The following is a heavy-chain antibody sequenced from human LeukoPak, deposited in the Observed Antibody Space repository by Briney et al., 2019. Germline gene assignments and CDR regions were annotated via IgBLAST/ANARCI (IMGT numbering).Heavy chain of an antibody. Sequence: PGGSLRLSCAASGFTFSSYAMHWVRQAPGKGLEWVAVISYDGSNKYNADSVKGRFTISRDNSKNTLYLQMNSLRAEDTAVYYCARESPYYYDSPDAFDIWGQGTMVTVSS. CDR2: ISYDGSNK. D-gene: IGHD3-22*01. J-gene: IGHJ3*02. CDR3: ARESPYYYDSPDAFDI. CDR1: GFTFSSYA. V-gene: IGHV3-30-3*01.